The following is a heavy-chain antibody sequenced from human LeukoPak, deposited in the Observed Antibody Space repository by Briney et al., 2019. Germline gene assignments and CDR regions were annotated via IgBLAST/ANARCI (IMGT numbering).Heavy chain of an antibody. D-gene: IGHD2-15*01. V-gene: IGHV3-23*01. CDR3: ARPTGYCSGDSCFAPFDQ. CDR1: GFTFSSYA. CDR2: IRGSGGST. J-gene: IGHJ4*02. Sequence: PGGSLRLSCAASGFTFSSYAMSWVRQAPGKGLEWVSVIRGSGGSTYYADSVKGRFTISRDNCKNTLYLQMNSLRAEDTAVYYCARPTGYCSGDSCFAPFDQWGQGTLATVSS.